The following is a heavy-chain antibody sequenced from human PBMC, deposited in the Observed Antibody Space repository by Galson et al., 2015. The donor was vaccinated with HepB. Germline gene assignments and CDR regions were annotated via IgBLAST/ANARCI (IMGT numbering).Heavy chain of an antibody. J-gene: IGHJ4*02. V-gene: IGHV3-23*01. CDR3: AKDYSYTGGWYIDY. CDR2: IVGSGGST. D-gene: IGHD6-19*01. CDR1: GFTFRSYA. Sequence: SLRLSCAASGFTFRSYAMNWVRQAPGKGLEWVSTIVGSGGSTYYSDSVKGRFTISRDNSKNTLYLQMNILRAEDTAVYYCAKDYSYTGGWYIDYWGQGTLVTVSS.